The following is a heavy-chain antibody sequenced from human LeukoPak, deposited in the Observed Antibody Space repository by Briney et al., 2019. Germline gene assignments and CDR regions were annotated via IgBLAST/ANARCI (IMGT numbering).Heavy chain of an antibody. Sequence: ASVKVSCKASGYTFTGYYMHWVRQAPGQGLEWMGWINPNSGGTNYAQKFQGRVTMTRDTSISTAYMELSRLRSDDTAAYYCARGLTVTTSAPGYWGQGTLVTVSS. CDR2: INPNSGGT. D-gene: IGHD4-11*01. CDR1: GYTFTGYY. CDR3: ARGLTVTTSAPGY. V-gene: IGHV1-2*02. J-gene: IGHJ4*02.